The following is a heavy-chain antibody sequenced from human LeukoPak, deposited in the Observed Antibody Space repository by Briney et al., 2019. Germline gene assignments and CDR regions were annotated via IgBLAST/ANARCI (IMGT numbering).Heavy chain of an antibody. CDR2: ISGSGGST. D-gene: IGHD3-10*01. V-gene: IGHV3-23*01. CDR1: RFTFSTYA. CDR3: AGGGSGSPESGKYYFDY. J-gene: IGHJ4*02. Sequence: GGSLRLSCAASRFTFSTYAMSWVRQAPGKGLEWVSTISGSGGSTYYADSVKGRFTISRDNSKNTLYLQINSLRAEDTAVYYCAGGGSGSPESGKYYFDYWGQGTLVTVSS.